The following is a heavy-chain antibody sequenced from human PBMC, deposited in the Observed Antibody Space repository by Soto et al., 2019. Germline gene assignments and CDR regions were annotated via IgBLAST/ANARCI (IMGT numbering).Heavy chain of an antibody. D-gene: IGHD2-15*01. Sequence: QVQLVQSGAEVKKPGSSVKVSCKASGGTFRNYAFSWVRQAPGQGLEWMGEVFPIFGTTPYAQKFQGRVTLTRDEYTNTAYMELRSLRSEDTAVYYCAGRFMQGNGGNHNFVDICGTGTLVPVS. CDR1: GGTFRNYA. CDR3: AGRFMQGNGGNHNFVDI. J-gene: IGHJ3*02. CDR2: VFPIFGTT. V-gene: IGHV1-69*01.